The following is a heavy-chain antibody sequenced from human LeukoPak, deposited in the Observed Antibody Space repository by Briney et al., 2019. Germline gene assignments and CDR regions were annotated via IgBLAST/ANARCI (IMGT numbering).Heavy chain of an antibody. CDR2: ISVYNGNT. CDR1: GYTFTSYG. D-gene: IGHD3-3*01. CDR3: ARLRDFWSGYLFDY. V-gene: IGHV1-18*01. Sequence: GESLKISCKGSGYTFTSYGISWVRQAPGQGLEWMGWISVYNGNTNYAQKVQGRVTMTTDTSTNIAYMELRSLRSDDTAVYYCARLRDFWSGYLFDYWGQGTLVTVSS. J-gene: IGHJ4*02.